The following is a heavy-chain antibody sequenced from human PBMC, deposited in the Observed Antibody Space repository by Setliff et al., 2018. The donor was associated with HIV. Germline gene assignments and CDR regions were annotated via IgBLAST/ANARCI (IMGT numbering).Heavy chain of an antibody. CDR2: IFYTGRT. CDR3: ARRGKTENSYVLNWFDP. Sequence: ASETLSLTCTVSGDSIGSSEYYWGWIRQPPGKGLEWIGSIFYTGRTTYNPSLRSRVTISLDKSKTQFSLSLTSVTAADTAMYYCARRGKTENSYVLNWFDPWGQGILVTVSS. D-gene: IGHD5-18*01. CDR1: GDSIGSSEYY. V-gene: IGHV4-39*07. J-gene: IGHJ5*02.